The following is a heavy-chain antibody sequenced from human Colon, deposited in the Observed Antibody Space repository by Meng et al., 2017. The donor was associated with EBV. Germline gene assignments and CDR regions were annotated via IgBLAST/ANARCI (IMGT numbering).Heavy chain of an antibody. V-gene: IGHV4-4*02. J-gene: IGHJ4*02. CDR1: GDSISNNW. D-gene: IGHD4-17*01. Sequence: VPLQESGPGLGKPAGTLSLTCAVSGDSISNNWWSWVRQPPGKGLEWIGEIYHSGTTNYNPSLRSRVTISVDKSKNQFSLQLTSVTAADTAVYYCARNGDYNPGLYWGQGTLVTVSS. CDR2: IYHSGTT. CDR3: ARNGDYNPGLY.